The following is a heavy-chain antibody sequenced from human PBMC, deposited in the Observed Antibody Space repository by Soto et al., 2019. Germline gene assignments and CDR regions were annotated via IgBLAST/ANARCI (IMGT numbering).Heavy chain of an antibody. J-gene: IGHJ6*02. CDR3: AILVLAAIHYYYFGLDG. D-gene: IGHD2-15*01. V-gene: IGHV1-69*13. CDR2: IIPIFGTA. CDR1: GGTFSSYA. Sequence: GYSVQVSCKASGGTFSSYAISWVRQAPGQGLEWMGGIIPIFGTANYAQKFQGRVTITADESTSTAYMELSSLRSEDTAVYYCAILVLAAIHYYYFGLDGWGQGTTVTVSS.